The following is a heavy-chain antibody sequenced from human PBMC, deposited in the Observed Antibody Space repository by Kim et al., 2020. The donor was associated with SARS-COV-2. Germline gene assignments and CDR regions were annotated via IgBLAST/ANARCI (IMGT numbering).Heavy chain of an antibody. CDR1: GYTFTSYD. CDR2: MNPNSGNT. J-gene: IGHJ5*02. V-gene: IGHV1-8*01. Sequence: ASVKVSCKASGYTFTSYDINWVRQATGQGLEWMGWMNPNSGNTGYAQKFQGRVTMTRNTSISTAYMELSSLRSEDTAGYYCARAFTIFGVDCAFDPWGQGTLVTVSS. D-gene: IGHD3-3*01. CDR3: ARAFTIFGVDCAFDP.